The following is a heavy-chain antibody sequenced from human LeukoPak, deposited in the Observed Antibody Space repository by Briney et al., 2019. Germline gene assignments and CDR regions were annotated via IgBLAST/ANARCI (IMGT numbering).Heavy chain of an antibody. CDR1: GGSIISGNW. J-gene: IGHJ4*02. CDR3: ASSDGLPPRSDSSYDVFDY. D-gene: IGHD5-12*01. V-gene: IGHV4-4*02. Sequence: PSGTLSLTCAVSGGSIISGNWWSWVRQPPGKGLEWIGEIYHSGRTNYNPSLKSRVTISLDKSKNHFSLNLSSVTAADTALYYCASSDGLPPRSDSSYDVFDYWGQGTLVTVSS. CDR2: IYHSGRT.